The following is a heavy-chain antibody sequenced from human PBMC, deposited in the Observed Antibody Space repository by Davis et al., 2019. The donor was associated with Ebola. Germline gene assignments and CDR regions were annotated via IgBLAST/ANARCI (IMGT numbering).Heavy chain of an antibody. CDR2: IRSKAFGGTT. Sequence: GESLKISCTVSGFTFGDYGMSWVRQAPGKGLEWVGFIRSKAFGGTTEYAASVKGRFTISRDDSKSIAYLQMNSLKTEDTAVYYCTSSYYYDSSAYYWYYFDYRGQGTLVTVSS. V-gene: IGHV3-49*04. CDR3: TSSYYYDSSAYYWYYFDY. D-gene: IGHD3-22*01. J-gene: IGHJ4*02. CDR1: GFTFGDYG.